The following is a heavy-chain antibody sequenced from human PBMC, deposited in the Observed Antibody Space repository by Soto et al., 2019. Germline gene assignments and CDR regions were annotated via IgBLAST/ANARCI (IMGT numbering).Heavy chain of an antibody. CDR3: VRIHSPSPTRGWFDL. CDR1: GSTFNNYG. J-gene: IGHJ5*02. CDR2: ISGCNSDT. V-gene: IGHV1-18*01. D-gene: IGHD1-1*01. Sequence: QVQLVQSGPEVRKPGASVKVSCKASGSTFNNYGLGWVGQAPGKGLEWMGWISGCNSDTKYAQNHQERVTLTTDISAGSTNMELRSLKSDDTSIYYCVRIHSPSPTRGWFDLWGQGTLVTVSS.